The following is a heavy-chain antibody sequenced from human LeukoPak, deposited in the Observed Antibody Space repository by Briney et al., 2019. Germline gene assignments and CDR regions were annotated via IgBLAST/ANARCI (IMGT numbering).Heavy chain of an antibody. CDR2: MNPNSGNT. D-gene: IGHD6-19*01. CDR1: GYTFTSYG. J-gene: IGHJ4*02. CDR3: ARAGYSSGWYLE. V-gene: IGHV1-8*02. Sequence: ASVKVSCKASGYTFTSYGISWVRQATGQGLEWMGWMNPNSGNTGYAQKFQGRVTMTRNTSISTAYMELSSLRSEDTAVYYCARAGYSSGWYLEWGQGTLVTVSS.